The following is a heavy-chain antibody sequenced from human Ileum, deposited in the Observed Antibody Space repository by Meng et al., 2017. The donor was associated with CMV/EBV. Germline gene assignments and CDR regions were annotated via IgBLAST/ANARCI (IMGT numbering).Heavy chain of an antibody. CDR3: ARGRNRAFDS. CDR1: GDSVSNNIDT. D-gene: IGHD3-16*02. J-gene: IGHJ4*02. V-gene: IGHV6-1*01. CDR2: TYYRSKWYS. Sequence: SETLSLTCAISGDSVSNNIDTWNWIRQSPSRGLEWLGMTYYRSKWYSDYGVSVKSRITIIADTSKNQFSLQMNSVTPEDTAVYYCARGRNRAFDSWGQGALVTVSS.